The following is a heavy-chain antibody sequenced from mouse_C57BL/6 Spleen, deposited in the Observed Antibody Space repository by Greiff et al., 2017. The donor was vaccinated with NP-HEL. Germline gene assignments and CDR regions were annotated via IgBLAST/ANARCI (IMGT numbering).Heavy chain of an antibody. Sequence: QVQLKESGPGLVAPSQSLSITCTVSGFSLTSYGVHWVRQPPGKGLEWLVVIWSDGSTTYNSALKSRLSISKDNSKSQVFLKMNSLQTDDTAMYSCVRHGSNYWYSDVCGTGTTGTVSS. V-gene: IGHV2-6-1*01. CDR1: GFSLTSYG. J-gene: IGHJ1*03. CDR2: IWSDGST. D-gene: IGHD2-5*01. CDR3: VRHGSNYWYSDV.